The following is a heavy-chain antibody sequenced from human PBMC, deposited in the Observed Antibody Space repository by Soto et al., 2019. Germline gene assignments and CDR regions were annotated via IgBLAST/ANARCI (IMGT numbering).Heavy chain of an antibody. J-gene: IGHJ6*02. V-gene: IGHV4-30-4*01. Sequence: SETLSLTCTVSGGSISSGDYYWSWIRQPPGKGLEWIGYIYYSGSTYYNPSLKSRATISVDTSKNQFSLKLSSVTAADTAVYYCARDRFRNGGYCSGGSCYPAYGMDVWGQGTTVTVSS. CDR3: ARDRFRNGGYCSGGSCYPAYGMDV. CDR1: GGSISSGDYY. CDR2: IYYSGST. D-gene: IGHD2-15*01.